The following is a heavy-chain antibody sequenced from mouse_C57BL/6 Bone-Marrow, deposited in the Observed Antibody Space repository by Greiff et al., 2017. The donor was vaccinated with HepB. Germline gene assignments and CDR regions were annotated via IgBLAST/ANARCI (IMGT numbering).Heavy chain of an antibody. V-gene: IGHV1-78*01. Sequence: VQLVESDAELVKPGASVKISCKVSSYTFTDHTIHWMKQRPEQGLEWIGYIYPRDGSTKYNEKFKGKATLTADKSSSTAYMQLNSLTSEDSAVYFCARVQLRPYYFDYWGQGTTLTVSS. CDR2: IYPRDGST. D-gene: IGHD3-2*02. CDR3: ARVQLRPYYFDY. CDR1: SYTFTDHT. J-gene: IGHJ2*01.